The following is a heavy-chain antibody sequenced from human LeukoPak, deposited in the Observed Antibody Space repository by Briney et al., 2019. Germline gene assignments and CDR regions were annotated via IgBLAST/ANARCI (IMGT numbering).Heavy chain of an antibody. V-gene: IGHV1-18*01. D-gene: IGHD6-6*01. CDR3: ARGYSSSSRVGWFDP. Sequence: ASVKVSCKASGYTFTSYGISWVRQAPGQGLEWMGWISAYNGNTNYAQKLQGRVTMTTDTSTSAAYMELRSLRSDDTAVYYCARGYSSSSRVGWFDPWGQGTLVTVSS. CDR2: ISAYNGNT. J-gene: IGHJ5*02. CDR1: GYTFTSYG.